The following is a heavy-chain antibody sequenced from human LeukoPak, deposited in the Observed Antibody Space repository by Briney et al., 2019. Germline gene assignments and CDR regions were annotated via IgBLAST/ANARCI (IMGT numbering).Heavy chain of an antibody. D-gene: IGHD5-24*01. CDR1: GFTFSSFW. Sequence: GGSLRLSCAASGFTFSSFWMSWVRQSPGKGLEWVANIKLDGSEKYYVDSVKGRFTISRDNAKNSLYLQMNSLRAEDTAVYYCARPSREGYTSDYWGQGTLVTVSS. CDR2: IKLDGSEK. J-gene: IGHJ4*02. CDR3: ARPSREGYTSDY. V-gene: IGHV3-7*01.